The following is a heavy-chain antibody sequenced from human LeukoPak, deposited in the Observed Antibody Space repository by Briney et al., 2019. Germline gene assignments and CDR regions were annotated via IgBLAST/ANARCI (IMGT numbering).Heavy chain of an antibody. V-gene: IGHV4-59*08. CDR2: VYYTGST. J-gene: IGHJ5*02. D-gene: IGHD4-17*01. CDR1: GDSISSSY. Sequence: SETLSLTCTVSGDSISSSYWGWIRHPPGKGLEWIGYVYYTGSTDYNPSLKSRVTISVDTSKNQFSLKLSSVTAADTAVYYCAPRSQENRVTTAKNWFDPWAREPRSPSPQ. CDR3: APRSQENRVTTAKNWFDP.